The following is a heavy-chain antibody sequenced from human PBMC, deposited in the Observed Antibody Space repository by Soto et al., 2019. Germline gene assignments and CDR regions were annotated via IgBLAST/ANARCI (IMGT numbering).Heavy chain of an antibody. CDR3: ATDLGTFGGVIGYFDY. J-gene: IGHJ4*02. Sequence: EVQLVESGGGLVKPGGSLRLSCAASGFTFSSYSMNWVRQAPGKGLEWVSSISSSSSYICYADSVKGRFTISRDNAKNSLYLQMNSLRAEDTAVYYCATDLGTFGGVIGYFDYWGQGTLVTVSS. D-gene: IGHD3-16*02. CDR1: GFTFSSYS. CDR2: ISSSSSYI. V-gene: IGHV3-21*01.